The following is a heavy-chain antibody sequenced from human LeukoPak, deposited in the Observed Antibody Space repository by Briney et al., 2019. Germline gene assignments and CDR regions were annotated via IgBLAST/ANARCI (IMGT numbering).Heavy chain of an antibody. V-gene: IGHV3-23*01. Sequence: PGGSLRLSCAVSGFTFSDYAMSWVRQAPGKGLEWASVISGSGGSTYYADSVKGRFTISRDNSKNTLYLQMNSLRVEDTAVYYCAKRPYGSGSYYESHFDYWGQGTLVTVSS. CDR2: ISGSGGST. D-gene: IGHD3-10*01. CDR3: AKRPYGSGSYYESHFDY. CDR1: GFTFSDYA. J-gene: IGHJ4*02.